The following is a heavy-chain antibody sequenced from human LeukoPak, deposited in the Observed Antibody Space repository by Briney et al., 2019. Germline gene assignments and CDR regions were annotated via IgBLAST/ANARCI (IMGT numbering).Heavy chain of an antibody. CDR2: IKPDGSET. J-gene: IGHJ4*02. CDR3: GGFGYEAAVDL. D-gene: IGHD6-13*01. V-gene: IGHV3-7*01. CDR1: GFMFSTYW. Sequence: PGGSLRLSCAASGFMFSTYWMTWVRQAPGKGLEWVANIKPDGSETYYVDPVKGRFTISRDNAKNLLYLQMNTLRGEDAAVYYCGGFGYEAAVDLWGQGTLVTVSS.